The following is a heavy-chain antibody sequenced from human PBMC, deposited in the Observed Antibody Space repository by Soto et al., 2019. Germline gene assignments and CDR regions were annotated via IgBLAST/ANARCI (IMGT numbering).Heavy chain of an antibody. Sequence: SETLSLTCAVSGGSISSSNWWSWVRQPPGKGLEWIGEIYHSGSTNYNPSLKSRVTISVDKSKNQFSLKLSSVTAADTAVYYCSREDSGYSSSWPLDYWGQGTLDNVSS. V-gene: IGHV4-4*02. CDR1: GGSISSSNW. CDR2: IYHSGST. J-gene: IGHJ4*01. CDR3: SREDSGYSSSWPLDY. D-gene: IGHD6-13*01.